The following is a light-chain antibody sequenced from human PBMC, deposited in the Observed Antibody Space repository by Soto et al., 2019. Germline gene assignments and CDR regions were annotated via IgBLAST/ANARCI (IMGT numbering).Light chain of an antibody. J-gene: IGLJ1*01. CDR1: SSDVGGYKY. CDR2: DVS. Sequence: QSALTQPRSVSGSPGQSVTISCTGTSSDVGGYKYVSWYQQHPGKAPKVMIYDVSMRPSGVPDRFSGSKSGNTASLTISGFQAEDEADYYCCSYAGSYFYVFGTGTKVTVL. CDR3: CSYAGSYFYV. V-gene: IGLV2-11*01.